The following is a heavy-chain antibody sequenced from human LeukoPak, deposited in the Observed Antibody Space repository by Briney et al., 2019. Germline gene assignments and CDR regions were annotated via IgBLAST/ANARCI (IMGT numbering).Heavy chain of an antibody. D-gene: IGHD6-13*01. J-gene: IGHJ5*02. CDR3: ARDWAATAAGSWFDP. V-gene: IGHV1-69*13. CDR1: GGTFSSYA. Sequence: ASVKVSCKASGGTFSSYAISWVRQAPGQGLEWMGGIIPIFGTANYAQKFQGRVTITADESTSTAYMELSSLRSEDTAVHYCARDWAATAAGSWFDPWGQGTLVTVSS. CDR2: IIPIFGTA.